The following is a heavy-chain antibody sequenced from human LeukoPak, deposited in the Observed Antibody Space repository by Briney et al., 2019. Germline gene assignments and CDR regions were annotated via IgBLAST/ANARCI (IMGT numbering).Heavy chain of an antibody. Sequence: GTTVKIFCKVSGYTFTNSYIHWVKQAPGKGLEWMGLLDPDESSTIYAERFRDRVTFSADTSTDTASMQLSDLRSDDTAVYFCIRLTAAGQPDYWGQGTLLTVSS. J-gene: IGHJ4*02. CDR3: IRLTAAGQPDY. CDR1: GYTFTNSY. D-gene: IGHD6-25*01. CDR2: LDPDESST. V-gene: IGHV1-69-2*01.